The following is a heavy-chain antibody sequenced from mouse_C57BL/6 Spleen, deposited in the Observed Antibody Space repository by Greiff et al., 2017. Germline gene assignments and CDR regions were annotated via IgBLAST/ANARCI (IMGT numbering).Heavy chain of an antibody. CDR1: GYSFTGYY. CDR3: ARFYYDYGFAY. V-gene: IGHV1-42*01. Sequence: VQLQQSGPELVKPGASVKISCKASGYSFTGYYMNWVKQSPEKSLEWIGEINPSTGGTTYNQKFKAKATLTVDKSSSAAYMQLKSLTSEDSAVYYCARFYYDYGFAYWGQGTLVTVSA. D-gene: IGHD2-4*01. CDR2: INPSTGGT. J-gene: IGHJ3*01.